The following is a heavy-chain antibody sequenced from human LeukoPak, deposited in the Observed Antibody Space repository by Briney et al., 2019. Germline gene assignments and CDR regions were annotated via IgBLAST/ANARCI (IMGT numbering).Heavy chain of an antibody. CDR2: IYTSGST. CDR3: ARVGGYGSSSTCYGFDY. V-gene: IGHV4-4*07. D-gene: IGHD2-2*01. CDR1: GGSISGYY. J-gene: IGHJ4*02. Sequence: SETLSLTCTVSGGSISGYYWGWIRQPAGKGLEWIGRIYTSGSTNYNSSLKSRVTMSVDTSKNQFSLKLSSVTAADTAVYYCARVGGYGSSSTCYGFDYWGQGTLVTVSS.